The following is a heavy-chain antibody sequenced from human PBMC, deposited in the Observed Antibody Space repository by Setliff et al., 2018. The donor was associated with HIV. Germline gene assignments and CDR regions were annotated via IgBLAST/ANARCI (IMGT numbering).Heavy chain of an antibody. D-gene: IGHD4-17*01. V-gene: IGHV3-74*03. J-gene: IGHJ4*02. Sequence: PGGSLRLSCAASGFTFSNSWMHWVRQAPGKGLVWVSRINTDGSSATYADSVKGRFTNSRDNAKNTLYLQMDSLRAEDTAVYYCARVGKGDYGKDYWGQGTLVTVSS. CDR3: ARVGKGDYGKDY. CDR1: GFTFSNSW. CDR2: INTDGSSA.